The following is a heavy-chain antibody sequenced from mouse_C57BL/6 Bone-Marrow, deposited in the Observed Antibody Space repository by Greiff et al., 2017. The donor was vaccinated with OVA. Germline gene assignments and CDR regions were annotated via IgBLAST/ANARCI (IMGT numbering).Heavy chain of an antibody. CDR3: ARDAGAYYSPLRYWYFDV. Sequence: EVMLVESGGGLVQSGRSLRLSCATSGFTFSDFYMEWVRQAPGKGLEWIAASRNKANDYTTEYSASVKGRFIVSRDTSQSILYLQMNALRAEDTAIYYCARDAGAYYSPLRYWYFDVWGTGTTVTVSS. CDR1: GFTFSDFY. D-gene: IGHD2-12*01. CDR2: SRNKANDYTT. V-gene: IGHV7-1*01. J-gene: IGHJ1*03.